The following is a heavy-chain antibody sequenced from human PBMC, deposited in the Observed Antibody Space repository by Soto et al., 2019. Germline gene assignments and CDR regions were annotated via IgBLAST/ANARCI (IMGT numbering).Heavy chain of an antibody. CDR2: INNGGDIV. V-gene: IGHV3-11*01. CDR3: ARDVSKTTIGVVDS. J-gene: IGHJ4*02. CDR1: GFTFSDYY. Sequence: QVQLVESGGGLVKPGQSLSLSCATSGFTFSDYYMAWIRQAPGKGLEWVGYINNGGDIVHYSDSVKCHFRISRDNSKNSLFLQMTSLRAEDTAIYYCARDVSKTTIGVVDSWGQGALVTVSS. D-gene: IGHD3-3*01.